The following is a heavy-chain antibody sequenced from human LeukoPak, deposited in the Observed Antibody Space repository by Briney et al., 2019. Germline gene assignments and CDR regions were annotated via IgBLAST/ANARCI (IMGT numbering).Heavy chain of an antibody. Sequence: GRSLRLSCAASGFTFSSYAMSWVRQAPGKGLGWASAISGSGGSTYYADSVKGRFTISRDNSKNTLYLQMNSLRAEDTAVYYCASPGYSYGTFDYWGQGTLVTVSS. J-gene: IGHJ4*02. CDR3: ASPGYSYGTFDY. D-gene: IGHD5-18*01. V-gene: IGHV3-23*01. CDR1: GFTFSSYA. CDR2: ISGSGGST.